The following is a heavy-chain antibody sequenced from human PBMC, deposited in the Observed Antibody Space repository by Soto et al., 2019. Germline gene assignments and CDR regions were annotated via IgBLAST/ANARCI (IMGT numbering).Heavy chain of an antibody. V-gene: IGHV1-69*13. J-gene: IGHJ4*02. CDR3: ARSGYYYDSSGYSDEPHFDY. D-gene: IGHD3-22*01. CDR2: IIPIFGTA. CDR1: GGTFSSYA. Sequence: GASVKVSCKASGGTFSSYAISGVRQAPGQGLEWMGGIIPIFGTANYAQRFQGRVTITADESTSTAYMELSSLRSEDTAVYYCARSGYYYDSSGYSDEPHFDYWGQGTLVTVSS.